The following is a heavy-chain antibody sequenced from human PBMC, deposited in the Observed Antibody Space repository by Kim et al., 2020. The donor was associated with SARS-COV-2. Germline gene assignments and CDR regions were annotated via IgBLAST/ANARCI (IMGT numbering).Heavy chain of an antibody. Sequence: KYSQKFQGRVTITRDTSASIAYMELSSLTSEDTAVYYCAPGTIAVPVPSYWGQGTLVTVSS. D-gene: IGHD6-19*01. CDR3: APGTIAVPVPSY. J-gene: IGHJ4*02. V-gene: IGHV1-3*01.